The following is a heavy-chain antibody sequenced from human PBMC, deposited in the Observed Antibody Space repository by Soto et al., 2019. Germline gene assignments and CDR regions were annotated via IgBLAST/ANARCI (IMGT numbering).Heavy chain of an antibody. D-gene: IGHD3-22*01. CDR3: ARGSYYYDSSGRDAFDI. CDR2: INSDGSST. Sequence: PGGSLRLSCAASGFTFSSYWMHWVRQAPGKGLVWVSRINSDGSSTSYADSVKGRFTISRDNAKNTLYLQMNSLRAEDTAVYYCARGSYYYDSSGRDAFDIWGQGTMVTVSS. CDR1: GFTFSSYW. V-gene: IGHV3-74*01. J-gene: IGHJ3*02.